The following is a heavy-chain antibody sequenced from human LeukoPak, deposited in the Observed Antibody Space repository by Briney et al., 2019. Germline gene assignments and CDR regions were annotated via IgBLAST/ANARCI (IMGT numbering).Heavy chain of an antibody. D-gene: IGHD3-22*01. Sequence: KASETLSLTCTVSGGSISSGGYYWSWIRQHPGKGLEWIGYIYYSGSTYYNPSLKSRVTISVDTFKNQFSLKLSSVTAADTAVYYCARGPTYYYDSSGYYGAWGQGTLVTVSS. V-gene: IGHV4-31*03. CDR1: GGSISSGGYY. CDR2: IYYSGST. J-gene: IGHJ4*02. CDR3: ARGPTYYYDSSGYYGA.